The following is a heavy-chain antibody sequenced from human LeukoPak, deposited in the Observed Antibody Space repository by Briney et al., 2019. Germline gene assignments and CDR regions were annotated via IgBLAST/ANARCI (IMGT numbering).Heavy chain of an antibody. CDR2: MGPNNGNT. J-gene: IGHJ3*02. V-gene: IGHV1-8*01. Sequence: GASVQVSCRASGYTFTSYDINWVRQATGQGLEWMGWMGPNNGNTGYAQKFQGRVTMTRNTSISTAYMELSSLRSEDTAVHYCARGRKTGTRVAVDIWGQGTMVTVSS. CDR3: ARGRKTGTRVAVDI. CDR1: GYTFTSYD.